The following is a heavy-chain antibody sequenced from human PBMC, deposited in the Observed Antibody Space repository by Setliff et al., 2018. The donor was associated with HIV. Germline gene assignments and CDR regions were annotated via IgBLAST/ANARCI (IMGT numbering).Heavy chain of an antibody. CDR3: ARANYDILTAFEGEWDY. D-gene: IGHD3-9*01. CDR2: ISPYNGNT. Sequence: ASVKVSCKASGYSFASYDITWVRQAPGQWLEWMGWISPYNGNTNYAQKLQGRVTMTTDTSTSTAYMELRSLRSDDTAVYYCARANYDILTAFEGEWDYWGQGTLVTVSS. V-gene: IGHV1-18*01. CDR1: GYSFASYD. J-gene: IGHJ4*02.